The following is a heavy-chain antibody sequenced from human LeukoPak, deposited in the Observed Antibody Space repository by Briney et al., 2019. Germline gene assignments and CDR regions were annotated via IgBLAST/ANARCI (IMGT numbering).Heavy chain of an antibody. CDR2: IYFSGIT. CDR1: GGSLTNYY. V-gene: IGHV4-59*01. Sequence: SETLSLTCTVSGGSLTNYYWSWIRQPPGKGLEWIAYIYFSGITNYSPSLKSRVSISVDTAKNQFSLRLSSVTAADTAVYYCARVNSGYIPWGHMYYFDYWGPGTLVTVSS. CDR3: ARVNSGYIPWGHMYYFDY. J-gene: IGHJ4*02. D-gene: IGHD5-12*01.